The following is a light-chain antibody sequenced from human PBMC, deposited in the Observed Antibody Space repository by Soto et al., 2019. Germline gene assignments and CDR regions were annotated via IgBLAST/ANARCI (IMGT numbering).Light chain of an antibody. J-gene: IGKJ5*01. CDR3: QQYNSYS. V-gene: IGKV1-9*01. CDR1: QVISTS. Sequence: DIQLTQSPSFLSPSIGERVTITCRASQVISTSLAWYQVKPGKAPKLLIYAASTLESGVPSRFSATVSGTEFTLTISSLQPDDFATYYCQQYNSYSFGQGTRLEIK. CDR2: AAS.